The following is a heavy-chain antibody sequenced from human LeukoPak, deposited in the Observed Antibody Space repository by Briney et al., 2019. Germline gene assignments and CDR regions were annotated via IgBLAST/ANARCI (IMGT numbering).Heavy chain of an antibody. CDR3: ARHGHYCGGDCYFDY. D-gene: IGHD2-21*02. J-gene: IGHJ4*02. Sequence: PSETLSLTCTVSGGSISSYYWSWIRQPAGKGLEWIGRIYTSGSTNYNPSLKSRVTISVDTSKNQFSLKLSSVTAADTAVYYCARHGHYCGGDCYFDYWGQGTLVTVSS. V-gene: IGHV4-4*07. CDR2: IYTSGST. CDR1: GGSISSYY.